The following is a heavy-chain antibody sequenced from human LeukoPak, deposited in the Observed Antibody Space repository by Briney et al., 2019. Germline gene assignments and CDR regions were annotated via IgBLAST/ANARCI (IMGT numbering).Heavy chain of an antibody. CDR3: AREWGPIAVSGGPGY. V-gene: IGHV3-33*01. J-gene: IGHJ4*02. CDR2: IWFDGRNK. Sequence: GRSLRLSCAASGFTFSNYGMHWVRQAPGKGLEWVALIWFDGRNKFHADSVKGRFTISRDNSKNTLFLQMNSLRAEDTAEYYCAREWGPIAVSGGPGYWGQGALVTVSS. CDR1: GFTFSNYG. D-gene: IGHD6-19*01.